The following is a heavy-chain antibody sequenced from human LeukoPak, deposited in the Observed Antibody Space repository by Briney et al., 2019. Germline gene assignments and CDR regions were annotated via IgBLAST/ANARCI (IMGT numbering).Heavy chain of an antibody. Sequence: KPGGSLRLSCAASGFTFSTYSMNWVRQAPGKGLEWVSYISSSSTINYADSVKGRFTISRDNAKNSLYLQMNSLRAEDTAVYYCASVVGATLGYFDYWGQGSLVTVSS. J-gene: IGHJ4*02. CDR3: ASVVGATLGYFDY. D-gene: IGHD1-26*01. V-gene: IGHV3-48*04. CDR1: GFTFSTYS. CDR2: ISSSSTI.